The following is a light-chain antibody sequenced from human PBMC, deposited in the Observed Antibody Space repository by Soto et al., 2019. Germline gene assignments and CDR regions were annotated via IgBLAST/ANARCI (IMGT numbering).Light chain of an antibody. V-gene: IGLV1-40*01. CDR3: QSYDSSLSAYVV. Sequence: QSVLTQPPSVSGAPGQRVTISCTGGSSNIGAGYDVHWYQQLPGTAPKLLIYGNSNRPSGVPDRFSGSKSGTSASLAITGLQAEDEADYYCQSYDSSLSAYVVFGGGTQLTVL. CDR2: GNS. J-gene: IGLJ2*01. CDR1: SSNIGAGYD.